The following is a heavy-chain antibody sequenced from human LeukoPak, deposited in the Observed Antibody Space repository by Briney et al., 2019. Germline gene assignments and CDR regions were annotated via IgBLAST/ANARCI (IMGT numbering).Heavy chain of an antibody. CDR1: GDSISSSSYY. CDR3: AREHPTFGGVIVRPKPPSL. V-gene: IGHV4-39*07. CDR2: IYYSGST. J-gene: IGHJ3*01. D-gene: IGHD3-16*02. Sequence: PSETLSLTCTVSGDSISSSSYYWGWIRQPPGKGLEWIGCIYYSGSTYYNPSLKSRVTISVDTSENQFSLKLSSVTAADTAVYYCAREHPTFGGVIVRPKPPSLWGQGTMVTVSS.